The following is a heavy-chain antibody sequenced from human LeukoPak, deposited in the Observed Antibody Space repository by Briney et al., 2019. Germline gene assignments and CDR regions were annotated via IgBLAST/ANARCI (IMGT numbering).Heavy chain of an antibody. J-gene: IGHJ6*02. CDR3: ARDAPLRYFHWLSYGMDV. CDR2: IWYDGSNK. D-gene: IGHD3-9*01. Sequence: GRSLRLSCAASGFTFSSYGMHWVRQAPGKGLEWVAVIWYDGSNKYYADSVKGRFTISRDNSKNTLYLQMNSLRAEDTAVYYCARDAPLRYFHWLSYGMDVWGQGTTVTVSS. CDR1: GFTFSSYG. V-gene: IGHV3-33*01.